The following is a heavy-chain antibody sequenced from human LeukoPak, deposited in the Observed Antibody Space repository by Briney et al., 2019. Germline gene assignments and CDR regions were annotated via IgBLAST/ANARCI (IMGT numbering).Heavy chain of an antibody. V-gene: IGHV3-53*01. CDR2: IYSGGST. D-gene: IGHD3-10*01. Sequence: QSGGSLRLSCAASGFTVSSNYMSWVRQAPGKGLEWVSVIYSGGSTYYADSVKGRFTISRDNSKNTLYLQMNSLRAEDTAVYYCAKWITMVRGVMDYWGQGTLVTVSS. J-gene: IGHJ4*02. CDR3: AKWITMVRGVMDY. CDR1: GFTVSSNY.